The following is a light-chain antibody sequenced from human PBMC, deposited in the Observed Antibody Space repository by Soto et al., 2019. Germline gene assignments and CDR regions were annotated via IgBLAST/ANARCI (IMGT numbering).Light chain of an antibody. Sequence: DIQLPQSPSFLSASVGDRVTITFRASQDISSSLAWYQQKPGKAPKLLIYAASTLQSGVPSRFSGSGSGTEFTLTISSLQPEDFATYSCQQLNSYPLTFGGGTKVDIK. CDR2: AAS. CDR3: QQLNSYPLT. V-gene: IGKV1-9*01. J-gene: IGKJ4*01. CDR1: QDISSS.